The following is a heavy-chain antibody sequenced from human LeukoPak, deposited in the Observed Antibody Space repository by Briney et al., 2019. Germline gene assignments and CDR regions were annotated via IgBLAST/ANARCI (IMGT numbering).Heavy chain of an antibody. Sequence: GRSLRLSCAASGFTFSSYAMHWVRQAPGKGLEWVAVISYDGSNKYYADSVKGRFTISRDNSKNTLYLQMNSLRAEDTAVYYCASENSPNTQRVYYYYYGMDVWGQGTTVTVSS. CDR3: ASENSPNTQRVYYYYYGMDV. V-gene: IGHV3-30*04. D-gene: IGHD6-25*01. J-gene: IGHJ6*02. CDR2: ISYDGSNK. CDR1: GFTFSSYA.